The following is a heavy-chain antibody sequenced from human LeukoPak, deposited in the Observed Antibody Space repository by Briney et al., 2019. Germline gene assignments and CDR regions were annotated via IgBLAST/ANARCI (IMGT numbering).Heavy chain of an antibody. CDR3: ARSLLAYYDFWSGNYGFDP. CDR2: INHSGST. J-gene: IGHJ5*02. D-gene: IGHD3-3*01. V-gene: IGHV4-34*01. Sequence: SETLSLTCAVYGGSFSGYYWSWIRQPPGKGLEWIGEINHSGSTNYNPSLKSRVTISVDTSKNQFSLKLSSVTAADTAVYYCARSLLAYYDFWSGNYGFDPWGQGTLVTVSS. CDR1: GGSFSGYY.